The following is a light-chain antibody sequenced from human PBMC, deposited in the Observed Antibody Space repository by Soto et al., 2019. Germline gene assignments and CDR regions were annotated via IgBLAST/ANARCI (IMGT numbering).Light chain of an antibody. CDR3: SSYAGTHIV. CDR1: RIDVGGYNY. CDR2: DVS. J-gene: IGLJ1*01. V-gene: IGLV2-8*01. Sequence: APTQPPSPSGAPGQSVAISCTGNRIDVGGYNYVSWYQQHPGKAPKLMIYDVSKRPSGVPDRFSGSKSGNTASLTVSGLQAEDEADYYCSSYAGTHIVFGTGTKVTVL.